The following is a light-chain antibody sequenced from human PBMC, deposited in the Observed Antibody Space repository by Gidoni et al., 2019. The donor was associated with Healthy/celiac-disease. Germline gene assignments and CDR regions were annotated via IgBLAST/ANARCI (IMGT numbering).Light chain of an antibody. Sequence: QSVLTQPPSVSGAPGHMVTISCTGSSSNIGAGYDVHWYQQLPGTAPKLLIYGNSNRPSGVPDRFSGSKSGTSASLAITGLHAEDEADYYCQSYDSSLSGVFGGGTKLTVL. V-gene: IGLV1-40*01. CDR1: SSNIGAGYD. J-gene: IGLJ3*02. CDR3: QSYDSSLSGV. CDR2: GNS.